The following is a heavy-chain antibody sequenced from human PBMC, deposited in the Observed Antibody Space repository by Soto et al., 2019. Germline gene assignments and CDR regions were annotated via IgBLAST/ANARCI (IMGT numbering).Heavy chain of an antibody. V-gene: IGHV4-31*03. J-gene: IGHJ6*02. CDR1: GGSISSGGYY. D-gene: IGHD3-10*01. CDR3: ARLWFGESAHYYGMDV. Sequence: SETLSLTCTVSGGSISSGGYYWSWIRQHPGKGLEWIGYIYYSGSTYYNPSLKSRVTISVDTSKNQFSLKLSSVTAADTAVYYCARLWFGESAHYYGMDVWGQGTTVTVSS. CDR2: IYYSGST.